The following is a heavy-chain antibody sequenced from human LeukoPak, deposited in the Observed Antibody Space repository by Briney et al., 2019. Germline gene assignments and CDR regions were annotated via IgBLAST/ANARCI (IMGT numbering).Heavy chain of an antibody. CDR3: AREESGYSYGGPFDY. D-gene: IGHD5-18*01. V-gene: IGHV1-69*13. CDR1: GGTFSSYA. CDR2: IIPIFGTA. J-gene: IGHJ4*02. Sequence: SVKVSCKASGGTFSSYAISWVGQAPGQGLEWMGGIIPIFGTANYAQKFQGRVTITADESTSTAYMELSSLRSEDTAVYYCAREESGYSYGGPFDYWGQGTLVTVSS.